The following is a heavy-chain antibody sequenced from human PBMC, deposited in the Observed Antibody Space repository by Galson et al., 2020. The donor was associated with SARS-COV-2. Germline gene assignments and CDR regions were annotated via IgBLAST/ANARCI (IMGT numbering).Heavy chain of an antibody. D-gene: IGHD4-17*01. V-gene: IGHV3-30-3*01. J-gene: IGHJ4*02. Sequence: TVGSLRLSCAASGLTFSSYAMPWVRQAPGKGLEWVAVISYAGSNKYYADSVKGRFTISRDNSKNTLYLQMNSLRAEDTAVYYCASSTVTTPNYWGQGSLVTVSS. CDR1: GLTFSSYA. CDR2: ISYAGSNK. CDR3: ASSTVTTPNY.